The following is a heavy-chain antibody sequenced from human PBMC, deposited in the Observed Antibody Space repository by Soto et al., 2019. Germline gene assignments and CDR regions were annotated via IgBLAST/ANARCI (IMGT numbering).Heavy chain of an antibody. D-gene: IGHD3-22*01. V-gene: IGHV5-51*01. CDR1: GYSFTSYW. CDR3: ARRGYYYDSSGYYSNFDY. Sequence: GESLKISCKGSGYSFTSYWIGWVRQMPGEGLEWMGIIYPGDSDTRYSPSFQGQVTISADKSISTAYLQWSSLKASDTAMYYCARRGYYYDSSGYYSNFDYWGQGTLVTVSS. CDR2: IYPGDSDT. J-gene: IGHJ4*02.